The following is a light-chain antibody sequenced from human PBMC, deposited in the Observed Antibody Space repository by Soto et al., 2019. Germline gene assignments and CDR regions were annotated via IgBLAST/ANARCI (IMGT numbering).Light chain of an antibody. CDR3: TSYTSSFTYV. CDR1: SSDVGGYNF. V-gene: IGLV2-14*03. CDR2: DVS. J-gene: IGLJ1*01. Sequence: QSALTQPASVSGSPGQSITISCTGTSSDVGGYNFVSWYQHHPGKAPKLIIYDVSNRPSGVSNRFSGSKSGNTASLTISGLQAEDEADYYCTSYTSSFTYVFGTGTKVT.